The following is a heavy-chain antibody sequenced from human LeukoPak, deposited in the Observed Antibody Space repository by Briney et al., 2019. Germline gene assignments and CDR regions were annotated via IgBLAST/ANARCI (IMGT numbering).Heavy chain of an antibody. CDR1: GVSISTYY. V-gene: IGHV4-59*01. CDR2: SYYSGST. Sequence: KPSETLSLTCTVSGVSISTYYWSWIRQPPGKGLEWIGYSYYSGSTNYNPSLKSRGTISVDTSKNQFSLKLSSVAPADTAVYYCARGRYYDSGGYYLNDAFDIWGQGTMVTVSS. CDR3: ARGRYYDSGGYYLNDAFDI. J-gene: IGHJ3*02. D-gene: IGHD3-22*01.